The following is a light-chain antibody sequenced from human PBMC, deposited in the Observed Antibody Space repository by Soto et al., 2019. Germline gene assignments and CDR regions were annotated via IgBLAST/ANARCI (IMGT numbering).Light chain of an antibody. J-gene: IGKJ5*01. V-gene: IGKV3-11*01. Sequence: EIAVTQSPATPSLSRGERTTLSCTASQSGSRYLASYQQKPGQAHRLIIYDASNRATGIPARFSGSGSGTDFTLTISSLEPKDFAVYYCQQRINWPIITVGQGTRLEI. CDR3: QQRINWPIIT. CDR2: DAS. CDR1: QSGSRY.